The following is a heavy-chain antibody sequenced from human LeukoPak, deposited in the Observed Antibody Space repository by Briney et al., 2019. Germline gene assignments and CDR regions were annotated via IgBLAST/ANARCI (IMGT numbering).Heavy chain of an antibody. D-gene: IGHD6-19*01. V-gene: IGHV3-23*01. CDR2: ISGSGGST. CDR3: AKAPYSSGWASYFDY. CDR1: GFTFSSYA. Sequence: PGGSLRLSCAASGFTFSSYAMSWVRQAPGKGLERVSAISGSGGSTYYADSVKGRFTISRDNSKNTLYLQMNSLRAEDTAVYYCAKAPYSSGWASYFDYWGQGTLVTVSS. J-gene: IGHJ4*02.